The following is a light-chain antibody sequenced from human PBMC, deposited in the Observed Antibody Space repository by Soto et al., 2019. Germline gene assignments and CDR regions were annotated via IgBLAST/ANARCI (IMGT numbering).Light chain of an antibody. V-gene: IGKV1-6*01. CDR1: QDIRSD. CDR3: LQNNNYPLT. J-gene: IGKJ4*01. CDR2: AAS. Sequence: AIQMTQSPSSLSASVGDRVTVTCRASQDIRSDVGWYQQKPGQAPKVLMYAASRLHSGVPSGFSGSGSGTNFVLTISSLQPEDVATYYCLQNNNYPLTSGGGTKV.